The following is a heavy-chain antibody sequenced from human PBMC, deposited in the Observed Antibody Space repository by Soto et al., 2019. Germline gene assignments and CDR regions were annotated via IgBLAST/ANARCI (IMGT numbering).Heavy chain of an antibody. D-gene: IGHD5-12*01. J-gene: IGHJ4*02. CDR1: GFSFSSYA. CDR2: ISSNGGST. Sequence: GGSLRLSCSASGFSFSSYAMHWVRQAPGKGLEYVSAISSNGGSTYCADSVKGRFTISRDISKNTLYLQMSSLSTEDTAVYYCVKVIVATIVSAPFDYWGQGTLVTVSS. V-gene: IGHV3-64D*06. CDR3: VKVIVATIVSAPFDY.